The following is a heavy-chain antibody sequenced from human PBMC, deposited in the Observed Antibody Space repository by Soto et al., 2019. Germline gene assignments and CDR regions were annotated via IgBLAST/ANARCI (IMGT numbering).Heavy chain of an antibody. CDR3: ARAPRGGVIIVITWAQIDY. V-gene: IGHV1-46*01. J-gene: IGHJ4*02. CDR2: ISPDGGST. CDR1: GYAFTDHY. Sequence: GASVKVSCKASGYAFTDHYIHWVRQAPGQGLEWMGIISPDGGSTRYSQKFQARITMTRGTSTSTVYMELNSLRSEDTAVYYCARAPRGGVIIVITWAQIDYWGQGTLVTVSS. D-gene: IGHD3-3*01.